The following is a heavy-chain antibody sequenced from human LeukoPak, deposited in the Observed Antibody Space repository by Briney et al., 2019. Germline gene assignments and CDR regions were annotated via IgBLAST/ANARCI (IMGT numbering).Heavy chain of an antibody. D-gene: IGHD1-1*01. V-gene: IGHV3-7*05. Sequence: GGSLRLSCAASGFTFSSSWMSWLRQAPGQGLEWVANMKPGGSDKYLVGSVKGRFTVSRDNAKNSLYLQMNSLRAEDTAVYYCATSRHNSFDPWGQGTLVTVSS. J-gene: IGHJ5*02. CDR1: GFTFSSSW. CDR3: ATSRHNSFDP. CDR2: MKPGGSDK.